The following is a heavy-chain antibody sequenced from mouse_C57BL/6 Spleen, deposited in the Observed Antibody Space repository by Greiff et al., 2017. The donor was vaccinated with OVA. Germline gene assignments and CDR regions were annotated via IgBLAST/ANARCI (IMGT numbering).Heavy chain of an antibody. CDR2: ISDGGSYT. CDR3: ARDADYYAMGY. V-gene: IGHV5-4*01. CDR1: GFTFSSYA. Sequence: EVQLVESGAGLVKPGGSLKLSCAASGFTFSSYAMSWVRQTPEKRLEWVATISDGGSYTYYPDNVKGRCTISRDNANNNLYLQMSHMKSEDTAMYYCARDADYYAMGYWGQGTSVTVSS. J-gene: IGHJ4*01.